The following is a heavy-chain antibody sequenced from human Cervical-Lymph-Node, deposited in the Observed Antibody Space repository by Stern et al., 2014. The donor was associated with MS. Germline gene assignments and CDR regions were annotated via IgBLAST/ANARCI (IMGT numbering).Heavy chain of an antibody. Sequence: QVQLVQSGAEVKKPGSSVKVSCKASGGTFRNYALSWVRQAPGQGLEWMGVIIPVSGPATYAQQFHGRLTLIADASTGTLDMELSSLGSEDTAVYFCAIFHPPRWGQGTMVTVSS. CDR2: IIPVSGPA. CDR1: GGTFRNYA. V-gene: IGHV1-69*01. CDR3: AIFHPPR. J-gene: IGHJ3*01.